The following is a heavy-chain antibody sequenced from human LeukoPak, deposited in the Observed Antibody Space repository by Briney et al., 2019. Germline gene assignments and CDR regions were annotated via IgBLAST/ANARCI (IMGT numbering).Heavy chain of an antibody. CDR2: IWYDGSNK. V-gene: IGHV3-33*01. CDR1: GFTFSSYG. CDR3: ARDSGYGYNSFPTADY. Sequence: PGRSLRLSCAPSGFTFSSYGMHWVRQAPGKGLEWVAVIWYDGSNKYYADSVKGRFTISRDNSKNTLYLQMNSLRAEGTAVYYCARDSGYGYNSFPTADYWGQGTLVTVSS. J-gene: IGHJ4*02. D-gene: IGHD5-24*01.